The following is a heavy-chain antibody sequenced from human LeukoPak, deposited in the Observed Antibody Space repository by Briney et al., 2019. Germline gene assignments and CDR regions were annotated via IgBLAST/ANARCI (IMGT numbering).Heavy chain of an antibody. V-gene: IGHV3-30*18. CDR1: GFTFSSFS. D-gene: IGHD6-19*01. J-gene: IGHJ5*02. CDR3: AKDWGSSGWYNWFDP. CDR2: TSYDGSNK. Sequence: GGSLRLSCAATGFTFSSFSMHWVRQAPGKGLEWVAVTSYDGSNKYYADSVKGRLTISRDNSNNTLYLQMNSLRVEDTAVYYCAKDWGSSGWYNWFDPWGQGTLVTVSS.